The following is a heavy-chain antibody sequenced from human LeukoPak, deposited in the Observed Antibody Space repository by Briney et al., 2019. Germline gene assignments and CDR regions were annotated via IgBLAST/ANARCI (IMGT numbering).Heavy chain of an antibody. J-gene: IGHJ6*04. D-gene: IGHD3-10*02. CDR1: GFTFSNHW. CDR2: IKEDGGEL. V-gene: IGHV3-7*01. Sequence: GGSLRLSCAASGFTFSNHWMSWVRQAPGKVLEWVANIKEDGGELNYVDSVKGRFTISRDNAKNSLYLQMNSLRAEDTAVYYCAELGITMIGGVWGKGTTVTISS. CDR3: AELGITMIGGV.